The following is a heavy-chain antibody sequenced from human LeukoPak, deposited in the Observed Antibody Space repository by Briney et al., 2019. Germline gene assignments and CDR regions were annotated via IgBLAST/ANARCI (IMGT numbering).Heavy chain of an antibody. CDR3: ARRNIAAAALDY. J-gene: IGHJ4*02. V-gene: IGHV3-43*02. CDR2: ISGDGVST. Sequence: GGSLTLSRAASGFTFDDYAMHWVRQAPGKGLEWVSLISGDGVSTYYADSVKGRFTISRDNSKNSLYLQMNSLRAEDTAVYYCARRNIAAAALDYWGQGTLVTVSS. D-gene: IGHD6-13*01. CDR1: GFTFDDYA.